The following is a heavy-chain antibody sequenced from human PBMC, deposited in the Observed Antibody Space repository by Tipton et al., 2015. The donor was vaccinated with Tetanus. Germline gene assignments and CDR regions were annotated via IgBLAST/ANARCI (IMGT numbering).Heavy chain of an antibody. CDR1: GYNFNTNW. Sequence: QLVQSGAEVKKPGESLKISCKASGYNFNTNWISWVRQMPGKGLEWMGIIYPDDSDTRYRPPFEGQVTISADKSIGTAYLQWSSLKASDSAIYFCARLPKHYSASGSTWGQGTQVTVSS. CDR3: ARLPKHYSASGST. V-gene: IGHV5-51*01. J-gene: IGHJ5*02. D-gene: IGHD3-10*01. CDR2: IYPDDSDT.